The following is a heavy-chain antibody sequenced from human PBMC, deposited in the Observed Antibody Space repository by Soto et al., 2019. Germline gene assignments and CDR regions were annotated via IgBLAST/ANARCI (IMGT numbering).Heavy chain of an antibody. CDR3: AKDLGYSGYEWVYYYYGMDV. J-gene: IGHJ6*02. Sequence: PXGSLILSRAASGFTFSSYAMSLVGQARGKGLEWVSAISGSGGSTYYADSVKGRFTISRDNSKNTLYLQMNSLRAEDTAVYYCAKDLGYSGYEWVYYYYGMDVWGQGTTVTVSS. V-gene: IGHV3-23*01. CDR2: ISGSGGST. D-gene: IGHD5-12*01. CDR1: GFTFSSYA.